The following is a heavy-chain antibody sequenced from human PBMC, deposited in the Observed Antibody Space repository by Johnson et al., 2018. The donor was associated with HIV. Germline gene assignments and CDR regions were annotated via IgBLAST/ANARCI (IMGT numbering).Heavy chain of an antibody. CDR2: ISYDGSNK. J-gene: IGHJ3*02. V-gene: IGHV3-30-3*01. D-gene: IGHD3-10*01. CDR3: AREYYGSGSDAFYI. CDR1: GFTFSSYA. Sequence: QVQLVESGGGVVQPGRSLRLSCAASGFTFSSYAMHWVRQAPGKGLEWVAVISYDGSNKYYADSVKGRFTISRDNAKNSLYLQMNSLRAEDTAVYYCAREYYGSGSDAFYIWGQGTMVTVSS.